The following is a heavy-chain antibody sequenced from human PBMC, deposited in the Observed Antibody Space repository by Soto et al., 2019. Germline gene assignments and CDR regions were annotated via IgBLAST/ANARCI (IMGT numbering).Heavy chain of an antibody. CDR2: INSVNDHT. J-gene: IGHJ4*02. Sequence: QVYLVQSGAEEKNPGASVKVSCKASGYSFSTHAMHWVRQAPGQGLEWVGWINSVNDHTIYSEKFQGRVTITCDTSATTAYMELSSLTSEDTAVYYCARNILGGTTDYWGQGTLVTVSS. D-gene: IGHD1-7*01. V-gene: IGHV1-3*05. CDR3: ARNILGGTTDY. CDR1: GYSFSTHA.